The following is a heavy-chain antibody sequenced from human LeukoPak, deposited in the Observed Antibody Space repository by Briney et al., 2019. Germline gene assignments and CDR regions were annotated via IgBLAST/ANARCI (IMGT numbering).Heavy chain of an antibody. D-gene: IGHD3-16*01. V-gene: IGHV1-69*04. CDR1: GGTFSSYA. J-gene: IGHJ4*02. Sequence: ASVKVSCKASGGTFSSYAISWVRQAPGQGLEWMGRIIPILGIANYAQKFQGRVTITADKSTSTAYMELSSLRSEDTAVYYCATGRSFGDYVGYWGQGTLVTVSS. CDR2: IIPILGIA. CDR3: ATGRSFGDYVGY.